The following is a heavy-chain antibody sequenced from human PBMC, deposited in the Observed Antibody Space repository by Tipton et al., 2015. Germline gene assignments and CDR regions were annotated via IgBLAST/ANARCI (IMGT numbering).Heavy chain of an antibody. J-gene: IGHJ4*02. V-gene: IGHV5-51*01. CDR1: GYSFTNFW. Sequence: QLVQSGAEVKKPGESLKISCKGSGYSFTNFWIAWVRQTPGTGLEWMGIIYVTDSETLYSPSFQGQVTISVDRSINTAYLQWNSLKAADSAIYYCARRAYSDINYFDLWGQGTPVTVSS. D-gene: IGHD1-26*01. CDR3: ARRAYSDINYFDL. CDR2: IYVTDSET.